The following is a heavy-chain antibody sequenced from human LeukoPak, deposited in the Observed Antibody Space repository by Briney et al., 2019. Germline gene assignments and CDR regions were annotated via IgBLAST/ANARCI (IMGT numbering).Heavy chain of an antibody. CDR2: IYTSGST. CDR1: GGSISSYY. J-gene: IGHJ5*02. D-gene: IGHD6-6*01. Sequence: SETLSLTCTVSGGSISSYYWSWIRQPAGKGLEWIGRIYTSGSTNYNPSLKSRVTMSVDTSKNQFSLKLSSVTAADTAVYYCARDGSYSSSSTWFDPWGQGTLVTVSS. V-gene: IGHV4-4*07. CDR3: ARDGSYSSSSTWFDP.